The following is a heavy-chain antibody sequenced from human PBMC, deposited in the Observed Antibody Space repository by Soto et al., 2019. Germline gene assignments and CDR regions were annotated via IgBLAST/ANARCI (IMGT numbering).Heavy chain of an antibody. V-gene: IGHV3-53*01. Sequence: GGSLRLSCAASGVTVSSNYMSWVRQAPGKGLEWVSVIYSGGSTYSADSVKGRFTISRDNSKNTLYLQMNSLRAEDTAVYYCARDTGYSSSWYAFDIWGQGTMVTVSS. CDR3: ARDTGYSSSWYAFDI. CDR2: IYSGGST. CDR1: GVTVSSNY. J-gene: IGHJ3*02. D-gene: IGHD6-13*01.